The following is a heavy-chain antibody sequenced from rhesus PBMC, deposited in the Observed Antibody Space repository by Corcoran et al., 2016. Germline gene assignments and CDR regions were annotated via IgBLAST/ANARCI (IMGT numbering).Heavy chain of an antibody. J-gene: IGHJ2*01. D-gene: IGHD2-8*01. V-gene: IGHV2-174*01. CDR1: GFSISTSGMG. CDR2: IYWDDDK. Sequence: QVTLKESGPALVKPTQTLTLTCTFSGFSISTSGMGVGWIRQPPGKALEWLALIYWDDDKYYSTSLKSRLTISKDNSKNQVVLTMTNMDPVDTATYYCARRRRYCSGGVCSWYFDLWGPGTPITISS. CDR3: ARRRRYCSGGVCSWYFDL.